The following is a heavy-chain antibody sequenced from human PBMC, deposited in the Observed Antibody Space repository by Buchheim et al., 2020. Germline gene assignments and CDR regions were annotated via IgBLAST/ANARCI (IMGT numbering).Heavy chain of an antibody. CDR2: ISYDGSNK. V-gene: IGHV3-30-3*01. J-gene: IGHJ3*02. Sequence: QVQLVESGGGVVQPGRSLRLSCAASGFTFSSYAMHWVRQAPGKGLEWVAVISYDGSNKYYADSVKGRFTISRDNSKKTRSLQMNSLRAEDTAVYYCVRSGQWLVQGNAFDIWGQGT. CDR1: GFTFSSYA. CDR3: VRSGQWLVQGNAFDI. D-gene: IGHD6-19*01.